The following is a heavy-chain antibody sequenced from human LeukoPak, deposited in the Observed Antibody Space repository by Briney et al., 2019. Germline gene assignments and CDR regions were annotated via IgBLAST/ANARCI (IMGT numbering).Heavy chain of an antibody. V-gene: IGHV3-30*18. CDR3: AKAYYSSSWYCDY. CDR2: ISYDGSNK. CDR1: GFTFSSYG. Sequence: GGSLRLSCAASGFTFSSYGMHWVRQAPGKGLEWVAVISYDGSNKYYADSVKGQFTISRDNSKNTLYLQMNSLRAEDTAVYYCAKAYYSSSWYCDYWGQGALVTVSS. J-gene: IGHJ4*02. D-gene: IGHD6-13*01.